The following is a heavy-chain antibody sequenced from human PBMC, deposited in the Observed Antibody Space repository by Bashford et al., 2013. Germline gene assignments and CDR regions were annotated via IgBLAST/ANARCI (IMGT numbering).Heavy chain of an antibody. Sequence: SGPTLVKPTQTLTLTCTFSGFSLTTSGVGVGWIRQPPGEALEWLAHIYGDDDKRYSPSLKTRLTITKDSSKKHVVLTMTNLDPVDTATYYCAHSGPLGALAKTYPFDSWGPGILVTVSS. V-gene: IGHV2-5*02. J-gene: IGHJ4*02. CDR1: GFSLTTSGVG. D-gene: IGHD6-19*01. CDR2: IYGDDDK. CDR3: AHSGPLGALAKTYPFDS.